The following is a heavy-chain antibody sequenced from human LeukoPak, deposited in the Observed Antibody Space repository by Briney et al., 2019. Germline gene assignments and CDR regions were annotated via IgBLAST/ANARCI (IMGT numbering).Heavy chain of an antibody. V-gene: IGHV3-30*18. CDR1: GSTFSDDT. Sequence: GGSLRLACATSGSTFSDDTMNWVRQAPGKRLECVAVISYDGSNKYYADSVKGRFTISRDNSKNTLYLQMNSLRAEDTAVYYCAKEGSSWSPKYNWFDPWGQGTLVTVSS. CDR3: AKEGSSWSPKYNWFDP. CDR2: ISYDGSNK. J-gene: IGHJ5*02. D-gene: IGHD6-13*01.